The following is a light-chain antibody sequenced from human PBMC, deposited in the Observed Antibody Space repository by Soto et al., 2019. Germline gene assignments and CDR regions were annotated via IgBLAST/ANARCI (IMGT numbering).Light chain of an antibody. CDR3: QQYSIWPYT. Sequence: EIVMTQSPATLSVSPGERATLSCRASQSISSNLAWYQQKPGQAPRLLIYGASTRATGIPARFSGSGSGTEFTLTISSVQSEDFAVYYCQQYSIWPYTFGQGTKLEIK. CDR2: GAS. J-gene: IGKJ2*01. V-gene: IGKV3-15*01. CDR1: QSISSN.